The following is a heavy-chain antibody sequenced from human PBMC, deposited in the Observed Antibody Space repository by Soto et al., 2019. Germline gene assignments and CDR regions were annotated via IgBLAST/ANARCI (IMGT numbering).Heavy chain of an antibody. V-gene: IGHV3-21*01. J-gene: IGHJ6*02. D-gene: IGHD6-19*01. Sequence: VGSLRLSCAASGFSFSSYSMNWVRQAPGKRLEWVSSISSSSSYIYYADSVKGRFTISRDNAKNSLYLQMNSLRAEDTAVHYCARPRSYSRGWSDYYGMDVWGQGTTVTVLL. CDR1: GFSFSSYS. CDR3: ARPRSYSRGWSDYYGMDV. CDR2: ISSSSSYI.